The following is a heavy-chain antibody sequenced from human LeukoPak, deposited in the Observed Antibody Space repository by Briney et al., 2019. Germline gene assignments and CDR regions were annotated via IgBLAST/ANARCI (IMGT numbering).Heavy chain of an antibody. CDR1: GGTFSSYA. Sequence: SVKVSCKASGGTFSSYAISWVRQAPGQGLEWMGGIIPIFGTANYAQKFQGRVTITTDESTSTAYMELSSLRSEDTAVYYCASTYYYDSSGYYYGFDYWDQGTLVTVSS. D-gene: IGHD3-22*01. CDR2: IIPIFGTA. J-gene: IGHJ4*02. V-gene: IGHV1-69*05. CDR3: ASTYYYDSSGYYYGFDY.